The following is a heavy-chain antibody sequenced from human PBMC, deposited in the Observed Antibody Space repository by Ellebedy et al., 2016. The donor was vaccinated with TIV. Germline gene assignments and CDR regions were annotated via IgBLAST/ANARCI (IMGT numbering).Heavy chain of an antibody. Sequence: SETLSLXXTVSGGSISSGDYYWSWIRQPPGKGLEWIGYIYYSGSTYYNPSLKSRVTISVDRSKNQFSLKLSSVTAADTAVYYCASKRGWLYAFDIWGRGTMVTVSS. CDR2: IYYSGST. J-gene: IGHJ3*02. CDR3: ASKRGWLYAFDI. V-gene: IGHV4-30-4*01. CDR1: GGSISSGDYY. D-gene: IGHD3-22*01.